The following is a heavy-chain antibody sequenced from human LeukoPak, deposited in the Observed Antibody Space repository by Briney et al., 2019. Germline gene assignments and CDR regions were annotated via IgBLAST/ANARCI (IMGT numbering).Heavy chain of an antibody. J-gene: IGHJ4*02. V-gene: IGHV4-39*01. CDR1: GGSISSSSSY. CDR2: ISYTGST. D-gene: IGHD6-13*01. Sequence: KPSETLSLTCTVSGGSISSSSSYWGWIRQPPGKGLEWIGSISYTGSTYYNPSLKSRVTISVDTSKNQFSLKLSSVTAADTAVYYCARVLATAAHSDYWGQGTLVTASS. CDR3: ARVLATAAHSDY.